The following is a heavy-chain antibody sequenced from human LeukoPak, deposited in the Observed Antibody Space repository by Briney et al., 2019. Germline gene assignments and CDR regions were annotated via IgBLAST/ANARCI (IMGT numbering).Heavy chain of an antibody. CDR1: GYSIRSGYQ. CDR3: ARRAGGYSHPYDY. V-gene: IGHV4-38-2*01. Sequence: SETLSLTCSVSGYSIRSGYQWGWIRQAPGKGLEWIGSINYSGRTYDNPSLKSRVTISIDTSKNQIFLKLRSTTAADTAHYYCARRAGGYSHPYDYWGQGTLVTVSS. CDR2: INYSGRT. J-gene: IGHJ4*02. D-gene: IGHD4-23*01.